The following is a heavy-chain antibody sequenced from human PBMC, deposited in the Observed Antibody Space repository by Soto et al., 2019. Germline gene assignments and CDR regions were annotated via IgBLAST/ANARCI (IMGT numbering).Heavy chain of an antibody. J-gene: IGHJ6*02. V-gene: IGHV4-34*01. Sequence: SETLSLTCAVYGGSFSCYYWSWIRQPPGKGLEWIGEINHSGSTNYNPSLKSRVTISVDTSKNQFSLKLSSVTAADTAVYYCARGRIXMVRGVTPWYYYYGMDVWGQGTTVTVSS. CDR3: ARGRIXMVRGVTPWYYYYGMDV. CDR2: INHSGST. D-gene: IGHD3-10*01. CDR1: GGSFSCYY.